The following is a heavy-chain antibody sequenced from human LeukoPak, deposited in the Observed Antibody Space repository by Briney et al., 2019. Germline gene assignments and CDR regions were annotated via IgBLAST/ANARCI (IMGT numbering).Heavy chain of an antibody. J-gene: IGHJ4*02. Sequence: ASVKVSCKASGYTFTCYYMHWVRQAPGQGLEWMGWINPNSGGTNYAQKFQGRVTMTRDTSISTAYMELSRLRSDDTAVYYCARESYYYGSGSPCYFDYWGQGTLVTVSS. CDR2: INPNSGGT. V-gene: IGHV1-2*02. D-gene: IGHD3-10*01. CDR3: ARESYYYGSGSPCYFDY. CDR1: GYTFTCYY.